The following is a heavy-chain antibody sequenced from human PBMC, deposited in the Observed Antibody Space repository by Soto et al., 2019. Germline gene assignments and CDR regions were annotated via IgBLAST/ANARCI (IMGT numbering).Heavy chain of an antibody. CDR3: ARSRSDGSASFDS. V-gene: IGHV3-23*01. D-gene: IGHD6-19*01. CDR2: ITTRGART. CDR1: GFTFNTYA. Sequence: PGGSLRLSCAASGFTFNTYAMTWVRQTPGKGLEWVSFITTRGARTYYADPVRGRFTISTDSSRNTLYLQMNSLRPDDTAVYFCARSRSDGSASFDSWGQGTRVTVSS. J-gene: IGHJ4*02.